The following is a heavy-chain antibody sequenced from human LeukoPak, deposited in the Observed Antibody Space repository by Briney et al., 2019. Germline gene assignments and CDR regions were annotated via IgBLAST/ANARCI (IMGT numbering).Heavy chain of an antibody. J-gene: IGHJ3*02. CDR3: AKYRSGSYLDAFDI. CDR2: ISGSGGST. V-gene: IGHV3-23*01. Sequence: GGSLRLSCAASGFTFSSYAMHWVRQAPGKGLEWVSTISGSGGSTYYADSVKGRFTISRDNPKNTLYLQMNSLRAEDTAVYYCAKYRSGSYLDAFDIWGQGTMVTVSS. CDR1: GFTFSSYA. D-gene: IGHD3-16*02.